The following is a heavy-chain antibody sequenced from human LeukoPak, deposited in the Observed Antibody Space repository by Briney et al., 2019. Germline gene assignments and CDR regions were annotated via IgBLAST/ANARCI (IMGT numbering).Heavy chain of an antibody. CDR1: GGSISSYY. CDR2: IYTSGST. D-gene: IGHD2-15*01. V-gene: IGHV4-4*07. CDR3: ARDSRYSTFGY. J-gene: IGHJ4*02. Sequence: SETLSLTCTVSGGSISSYYWSWIRQPAGKGLEWIGRIYTSGSTNYNPSLKSRATMSVDTSKNQFSLKPSSVTAADTAVYYCARDSRYSTFGYWGQGTLVTVSS.